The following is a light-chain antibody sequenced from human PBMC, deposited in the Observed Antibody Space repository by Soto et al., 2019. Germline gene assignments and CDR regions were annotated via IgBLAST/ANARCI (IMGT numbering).Light chain of an antibody. Sequence: QSALTQPRSVSGSPGQSVTISCTGTYSDVGLYDYLSWYQQHPGKAPKLIISDVTKRPSGVPDRFSGSKSGNTASLTISGLQAEDEADYYCCSYAGTDTYVFGSGTKLTVL. J-gene: IGLJ1*01. CDR1: YSDVGLYDY. CDR2: DVT. CDR3: CSYAGTDTYV. V-gene: IGLV2-11*01.